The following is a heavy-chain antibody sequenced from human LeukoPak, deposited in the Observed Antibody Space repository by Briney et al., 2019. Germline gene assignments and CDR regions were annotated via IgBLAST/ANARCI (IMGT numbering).Heavy chain of an antibody. J-gene: IGHJ6*03. CDR2: ISYDGRNK. CDR3: ARDPLGDYYGSGNHMDV. Sequence: PGGSLRLSCAASGFTFSSFAIHWVRQAPGKGLEWVAVISYDGRNKNYADSVKGRSAISRDNAKNTLDLNLNSLRTEDTAVYYCARDPLGDYYGSGNHMDVWGKGTMVTVSS. V-gene: IGHV3-30*09. D-gene: IGHD3-10*01. CDR1: GFTFSSFA.